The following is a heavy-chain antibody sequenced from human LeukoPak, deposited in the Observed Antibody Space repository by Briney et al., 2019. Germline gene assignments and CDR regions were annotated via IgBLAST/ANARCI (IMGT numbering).Heavy chain of an antibody. Sequence: SETLSLTCAVYGGSFSGYYWSWIRQPPGKGLEWIGEINHSGSTNYNPSLKSRVTISVGTSKNQFSLKLSSVTAADTAVYYCARRRRPRRYGSGDEDYWGQGTLVTVSS. V-gene: IGHV4-34*01. J-gene: IGHJ4*02. D-gene: IGHD3-10*01. CDR2: INHSGST. CDR3: ARRRRPRRYGSGDEDY. CDR1: GGSFSGYY.